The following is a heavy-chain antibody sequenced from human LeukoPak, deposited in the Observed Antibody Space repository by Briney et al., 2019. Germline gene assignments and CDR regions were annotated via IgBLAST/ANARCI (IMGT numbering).Heavy chain of an antibody. Sequence: GGSLRLSCAASGFTLSSYAMSWVRQAPGKGLEWVSAIDGSGGNTYYADSVKGRFTISRDNSKNTLYLQMNSLRAEDTAVYYCAKDPFRARISAPDYWGQGILVTVSS. V-gene: IGHV3-23*01. J-gene: IGHJ4*02. CDR2: IDGSGGNT. D-gene: IGHD6-6*01. CDR1: GFTLSSYA. CDR3: AKDPFRARISAPDY.